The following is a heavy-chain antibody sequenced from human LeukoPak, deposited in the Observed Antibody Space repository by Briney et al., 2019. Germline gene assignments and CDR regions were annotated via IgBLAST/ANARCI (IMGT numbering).Heavy chain of an antibody. V-gene: IGHV4-34*01. Sequence: SETLSLTCAVYGGSFSGYYWSWIRQPPGKGLEWIGEINHSGSTNYNPSLKSRVTISVDTSKNQFSLKLSSVTAADTAVYYCARAGADCSSTSCYINWFDPWGQGTLVTVSS. CDR3: ARAGADCSSTSCYINWFDP. D-gene: IGHD2-2*01. CDR1: GGSFSGYY. CDR2: INHSGST. J-gene: IGHJ5*02.